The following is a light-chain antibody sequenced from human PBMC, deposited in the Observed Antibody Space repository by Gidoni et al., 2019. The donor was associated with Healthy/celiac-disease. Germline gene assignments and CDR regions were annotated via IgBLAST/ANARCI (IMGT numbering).Light chain of an antibody. CDR2: DAS. J-gene: IGKJ1*01. V-gene: IGKV3-11*01. CDR3: QQRSNWRT. Sequence: IVLTQPPATLSLSPGERATLPCRASQSVSSYLAWYQQKPGQAPRLLIYDASNRATGIPARFSGSGSGTDFTLTISSLEPEDFAVYYCQQRSNWRTFGQGTKVEIK. CDR1: QSVSSY.